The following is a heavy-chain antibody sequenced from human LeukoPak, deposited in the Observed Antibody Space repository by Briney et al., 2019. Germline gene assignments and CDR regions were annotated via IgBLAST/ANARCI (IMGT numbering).Heavy chain of an antibody. J-gene: IGHJ4*02. CDR2: ISGSGGST. CDR3: AKDLGYYDSSGKTSLFDY. Sequence: GGSLRLSCAASGFTFSSYAMSWVRQAPGKGLGWVSAISGSGGSTYYADSVKGRFTISRDNSKNTLYLQMNSLRAEDTAVYYCAKDLGYYDSSGKTSLFDYWGQGTLVTVSS. V-gene: IGHV3-23*01. D-gene: IGHD3-22*01. CDR1: GFTFSSYA.